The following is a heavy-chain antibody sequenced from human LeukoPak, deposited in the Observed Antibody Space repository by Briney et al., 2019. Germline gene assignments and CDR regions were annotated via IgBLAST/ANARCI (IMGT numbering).Heavy chain of an antibody. CDR3: ARGVVPAATHFDY. J-gene: IGHJ4*02. CDR2: INPSGGST. V-gene: IGHV1-46*01. D-gene: IGHD2-2*01. Sequence: ASVKVSCKASGYTFTMYFIHWVRQAPGQGLEWMGIINPSGGSTTFAQKFRDRLTMTRDMSTSTVYMELSSLRSGDTAVYYCARGVVPAATHFDYWGQGSLVTVSS. CDR1: GYTFTMYF.